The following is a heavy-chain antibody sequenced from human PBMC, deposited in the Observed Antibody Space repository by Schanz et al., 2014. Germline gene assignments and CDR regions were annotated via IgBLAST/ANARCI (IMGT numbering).Heavy chain of an antibody. CDR1: GFTFRRFG. CDR2: IAGDGGGP. Sequence: VQLVESGGGVVQPGRSLRLSCAASGFTFRRFGVSWVRQAPGKGLEWVSVIAGDGGGPNYADSVKGRFTISRDNSDITMYLQMNNLRAEDTAVYYCARGTGTFDSWGQGTLVTVSS. D-gene: IGHD3-9*01. CDR3: ARGTGTFDS. V-gene: IGHV3-23*04. J-gene: IGHJ4*02.